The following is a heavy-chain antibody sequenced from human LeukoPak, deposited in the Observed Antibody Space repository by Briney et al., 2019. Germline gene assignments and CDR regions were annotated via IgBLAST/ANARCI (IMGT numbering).Heavy chain of an antibody. V-gene: IGHV4-38-2*02. J-gene: IGHJ4*02. CDR3: ARDSYLDTSGSFADYFDS. CDR1: GYSISSGYY. Sequence: SETLSLTCTVSGYSISSGYYWGWIRQPPGKGLEWIGSIYHSGSTYYNPSLKSRVTISVDTSKSQFSLKLSSVTVADTAMYFCARDSYLDTSGSFADYFDSWGQGTLVTVSS. D-gene: IGHD3-22*01. CDR2: IYHSGST.